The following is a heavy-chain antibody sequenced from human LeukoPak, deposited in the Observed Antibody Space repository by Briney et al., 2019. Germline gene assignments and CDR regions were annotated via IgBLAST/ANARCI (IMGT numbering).Heavy chain of an antibody. CDR1: GFTFSSYS. D-gene: IGHD2-15*01. CDR3: AKDGRVVVAAMDY. Sequence: PGGSLRLSCAASGFTFSSYSVNWVRQAPGKGLEWVSAISGSGGSTYYADSVKGRFTISRDNSKNTLYLQMNSLRAEDTAVYYCAKDGRVVVAAMDYWGQGTLVTVSS. CDR2: ISGSGGST. V-gene: IGHV3-23*01. J-gene: IGHJ4*02.